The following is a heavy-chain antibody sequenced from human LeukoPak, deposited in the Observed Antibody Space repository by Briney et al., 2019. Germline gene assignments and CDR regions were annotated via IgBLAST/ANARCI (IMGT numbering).Heavy chain of an antibody. J-gene: IGHJ4*02. CDR2: ISSSGSTI. CDR1: GFTFSSYE. V-gene: IGHV3-48*03. CDR3: ARGAWELLFPKTYYFDY. Sequence: GESLRLSCAASGFTFSSYEMNWVRQAPGKGLEWVSYISSSGSTIYYADSVKGRFTISRDNAKNSLYLQMNSLRAEDTAVYYCARGAWELLFPKTYYFDYWGQGTLVTVSS. D-gene: IGHD3-10*01.